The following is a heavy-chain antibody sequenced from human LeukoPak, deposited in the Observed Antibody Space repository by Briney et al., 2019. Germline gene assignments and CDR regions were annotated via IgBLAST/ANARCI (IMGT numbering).Heavy chain of an antibody. Sequence: GGSLRLSCAASGFTFNNYAMSWVRQAPGKGLEWVSVIYSGGSTYYADSVKGRFTISRDNSKNTLYLQMNSLRAEDTAVYYCARIRPYDYVWGSYRPNDYWGQGTLVTVSS. D-gene: IGHD3-16*02. J-gene: IGHJ4*02. CDR2: IYSGGST. CDR1: GFTFNNYA. CDR3: ARIRPYDYVWGSYRPNDY. V-gene: IGHV3-53*01.